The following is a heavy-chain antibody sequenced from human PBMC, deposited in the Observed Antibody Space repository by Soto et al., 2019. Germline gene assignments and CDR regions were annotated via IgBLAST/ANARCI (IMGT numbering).Heavy chain of an antibody. D-gene: IGHD3-22*01. J-gene: IGHJ5*02. V-gene: IGHV1-2*02. Sequence: ASVKVSCKASGYTFTGYCLHWVRQAPGQGLEWMGWINPNSCGTNYAQKFQVRVTMTRDTSISTAYMELSRLRADDTAVYDCARAPKNYYDSSGYYPQVRVWFDPWGQGTLVTVSS. CDR1: GYTFTGYC. CDR2: INPNSCGT. CDR3: ARAPKNYYDSSGYYPQVRVWFDP.